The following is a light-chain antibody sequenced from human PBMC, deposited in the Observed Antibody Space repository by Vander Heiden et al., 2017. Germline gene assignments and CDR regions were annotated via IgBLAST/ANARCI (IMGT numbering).Light chain of an antibody. J-gene: IGLJ2*01. V-gene: IGLV2-8*01. CDR3: SSYAGSNNLV. CDR2: EVS. CDR1: SSDVGGYTY. Sequence: QSALTQPPSASGSPGQSVTISCTGTSSDVGGYTYVSWYQQHPGKAPKLMIYEVSKRPSGVPDRFSGPKSGNTASLTVSGLQAEDEADYYCSSYAGSNNLVFGGGTKLTVL.